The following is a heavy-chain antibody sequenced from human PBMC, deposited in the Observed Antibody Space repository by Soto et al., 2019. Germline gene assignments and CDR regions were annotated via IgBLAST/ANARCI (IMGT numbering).Heavy chain of an antibody. CDR3: ARTSAAGKYYYGMDV. J-gene: IGHJ6*02. Sequence: PGASLKISCKGSGYSFASYWIGWVRQMPGKRLEWMGIIYPGDSDTRYSPSFQGQVTISADKSISTAYLQWSSLKASDTAMYYCARTSAAGKYYYGMDVWGQGTTVTVSS. V-gene: IGHV5-51*01. CDR1: GYSFASYW. CDR2: IYPGDSDT. D-gene: IGHD6-13*01.